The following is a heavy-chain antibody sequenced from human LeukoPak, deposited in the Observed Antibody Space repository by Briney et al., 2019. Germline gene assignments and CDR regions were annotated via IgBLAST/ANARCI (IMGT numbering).Heavy chain of an antibody. D-gene: IGHD6-19*01. V-gene: IGHV3-48*03. CDR1: GFTFSSYE. Sequence: GGSLRLSRAASGFTFSSYEMNWVRQAPGKGLEWVSYISCSGSTIYYADSVKGRFTISRDNAKNSLYLQMNSLRAEDTAVYYCARNPGYSSGWYYYFDYWGQGTLVTVSS. J-gene: IGHJ4*02. CDR3: ARNPGYSSGWYYYFDY. CDR2: ISCSGSTI.